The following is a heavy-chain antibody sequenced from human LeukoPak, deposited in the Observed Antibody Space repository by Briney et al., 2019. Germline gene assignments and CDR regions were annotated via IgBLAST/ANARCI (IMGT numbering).Heavy chain of an antibody. CDR1: GFTFSSYA. V-gene: IGHV3-23*01. Sequence: GGSLRLSCAASGFTFSSYAMSWVRQAPGKGLEWVSAISGSGGSTYYADSVKGRFTISRDNSKNTLYLQMNSLRAEDTAVYYCARDRGYSYGPRSLFDYWGQGTLVTVSS. D-gene: IGHD5-18*01. CDR2: ISGSGGST. J-gene: IGHJ4*02. CDR3: ARDRGYSYGPRSLFDY.